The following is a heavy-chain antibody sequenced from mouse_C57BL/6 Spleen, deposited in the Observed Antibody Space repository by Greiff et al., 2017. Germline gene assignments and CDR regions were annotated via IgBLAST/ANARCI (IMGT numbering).Heavy chain of an antibody. D-gene: IGHD1-3*01. J-gene: IGHJ3*01. CDR2: IYPGSGST. V-gene: IGHV1-55*01. CDR3: ARSGGVLAWFAY. CDR1: GYTFTSYW. Sequence: VQLQQPGAELVKPGASVKMSCKASGYTFTSYWITWVKQRPGQGLEWIGDIYPGSGSTNYNEKFKSKATLTVDTSSSTAYMQLSSLTSEDSAVYYCARSGGVLAWFAYWGQGTLVTVSA.